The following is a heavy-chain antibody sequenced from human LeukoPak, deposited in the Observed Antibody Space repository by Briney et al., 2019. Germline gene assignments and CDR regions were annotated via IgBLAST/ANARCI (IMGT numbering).Heavy chain of an antibody. CDR3: ARGAGYYYYYMDV. J-gene: IGHJ6*03. CDR2: INHSGST. Sequence: SETLSLTCAVCGGSFSGYYWSWIRQPPGKGLEWIGEINHSGSTNYNPSLKSRVTISVDTSKNQFSLKLSSVTAADTAVYYCARGAGYYYYYMDVWGKGTTVTVSS. V-gene: IGHV4-34*01. CDR1: GGSFSGYY.